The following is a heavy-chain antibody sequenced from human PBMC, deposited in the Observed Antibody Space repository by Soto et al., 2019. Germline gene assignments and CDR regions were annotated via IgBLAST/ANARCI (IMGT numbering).Heavy chain of an antibody. Sequence: QVQLVQSGPEVKKPGASVKVSCKASGYIFTGDHMHWVRQAPGQGLEWMGRINPNSGGVNYAQKFQGRVTMTRDTSASVAYMDLGSLRSDDTAVYYCARGEVHSSGWNFDYWGQGTLVIVSS. D-gene: IGHD6-19*01. CDR1: GYIFTGDH. V-gene: IGHV1-46*03. CDR3: ARGEVHSSGWNFDY. CDR2: INPNSGGV. J-gene: IGHJ4*02.